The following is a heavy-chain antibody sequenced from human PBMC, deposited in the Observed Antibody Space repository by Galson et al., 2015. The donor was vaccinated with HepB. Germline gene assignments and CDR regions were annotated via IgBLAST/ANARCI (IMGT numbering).Heavy chain of an antibody. V-gene: IGHV5-10-1*01. CDR2: IDPSDSYT. D-gene: IGHD3-10*01. Sequence: QSGAEVKKPGESLKISCKGSGYSFTTYWISWVRQMPGKGLEWMGRIDPSDSYTYYSPSFQGHVSISADKAITTVYLQWSSLKASDTAMYYCARHRGIGELVWEHWGQGTLVTVSS. CDR1: GYSFTTYW. J-gene: IGHJ1*01. CDR3: ARHRGIGELVWEH.